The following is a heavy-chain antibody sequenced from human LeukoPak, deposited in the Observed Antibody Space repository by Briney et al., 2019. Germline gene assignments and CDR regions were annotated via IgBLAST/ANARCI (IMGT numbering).Heavy chain of an antibody. Sequence: SETLSLTCAVYGVSFSGYYWSWLRQPPGKGLEWLGEINHGGSTNYNPSLKSRVTISVDTSKNQFSLKLSSVTAADTAVYYCARGPWNWNYRRYYGMDVWGQGTTVTVSS. V-gene: IGHV4-34*01. D-gene: IGHD1-7*01. CDR3: ARGPWNWNYRRYYGMDV. J-gene: IGHJ6*02. CDR1: GVSFSGYY. CDR2: INHGGST.